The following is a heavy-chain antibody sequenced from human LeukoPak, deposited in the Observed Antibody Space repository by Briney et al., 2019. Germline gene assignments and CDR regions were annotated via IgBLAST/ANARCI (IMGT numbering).Heavy chain of an antibody. V-gene: IGHV4-34*01. J-gene: IGHJ4*02. CDR3: ARVGVTTERLYFDY. CDR1: GGSFSGYY. D-gene: IGHD4-17*01. CDR2: ITHSGST. Sequence: SETLSLTCAVYGGSFSGYYWSWIRQPPGKGLEWIGEITHSGSTNYNPSLKSRVTISVDTSKNQFSLKLSSVTAADTAVYYCARVGVTTERLYFDYWGQGTLVTVSS.